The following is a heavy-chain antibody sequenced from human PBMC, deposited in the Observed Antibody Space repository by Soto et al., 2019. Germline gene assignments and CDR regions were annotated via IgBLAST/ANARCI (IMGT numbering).Heavy chain of an antibody. CDR2: ISAYNGNT. J-gene: IGHJ6*02. Sequence: QVQLLQSGAEVKKPGASVKVSCKASGYTFTSYGISWVRQAPGQGLEWMGWISAYNGNTNYAHKLQGRVTMTTDTTTSTAYMELTSLRSDDTGVDYCARGSSDDYAYYGMDVWGQGTTVTVSS. CDR1: GYTFTSYG. CDR3: ARGSSDDYAYYGMDV. V-gene: IGHV1-18*01.